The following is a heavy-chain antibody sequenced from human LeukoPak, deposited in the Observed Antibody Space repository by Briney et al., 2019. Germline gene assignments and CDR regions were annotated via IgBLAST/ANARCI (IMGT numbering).Heavy chain of an antibody. CDR2: IIPIFGTA. V-gene: IGHV1-69*05. J-gene: IGHJ4*02. D-gene: IGHD3-10*01. CDR1: GGTFSSYA. Sequence: SVKVSCKASGGTFSSYAISWVRQAPGQGLEWMGRIIPIFGTANYAQKFQGRVTITTDESTSTAYMELSSLRSEATAVYYCARVLRGGGARGVFDYWGQGTLVTVSS. CDR3: ARVLRGGGARGVFDY.